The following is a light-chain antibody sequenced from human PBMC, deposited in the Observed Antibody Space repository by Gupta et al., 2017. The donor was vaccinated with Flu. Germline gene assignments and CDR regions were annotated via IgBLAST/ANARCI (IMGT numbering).Light chain of an antibody. CDR1: QSVSSY. CDR2: DAS. Sequence: EMVLTHSPASLPLSTGERATLPCRASQSVSSYLAWYQQKPGQAPRLLIYDASNRATGIPARFSGIGSGTDFTLTISSLEPEDFAVYYCQQRSNWPPLFTFGPGTKVDIK. V-gene: IGKV3-11*01. CDR3: QQRSNWPPLFT. J-gene: IGKJ3*01.